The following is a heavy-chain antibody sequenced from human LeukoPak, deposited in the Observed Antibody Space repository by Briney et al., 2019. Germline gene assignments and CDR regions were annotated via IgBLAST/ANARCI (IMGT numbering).Heavy chain of an antibody. D-gene: IGHD6-13*01. CDR3: ARGQQQLEDYGMDV. CDR2: ISGSGDNT. CDR1: GFTYSSYV. J-gene: IGHJ6*02. Sequence: GGSLRLSCAASGFTYSSYVMSWVRQAPGKGLEWVSGISGSGDNTHYADSVKGRFTISRDNSKNTLYLQMNSLRAEDTAVYYCARGQQQLEDYGMDVWGQGTTVTVSS. V-gene: IGHV3-23*01.